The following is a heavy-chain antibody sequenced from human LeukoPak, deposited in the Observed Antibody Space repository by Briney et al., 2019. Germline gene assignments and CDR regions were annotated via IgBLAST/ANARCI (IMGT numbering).Heavy chain of an antibody. V-gene: IGHV4-4*02. CDR1: GGSISSSNW. CDR3: ATLTGGDDAFDI. J-gene: IGHJ3*02. Sequence: SETLSLTCAVSGGSISSSNWWSWVRQPPGKGLEWIGEIFYSGSTNYNPSLKSRIIISVDKSKNQFSLKLSSVTAADTAVYYCATLTGGDDAFDIWGQGTMVTVSS. D-gene: IGHD4-23*01. CDR2: IFYSGST.